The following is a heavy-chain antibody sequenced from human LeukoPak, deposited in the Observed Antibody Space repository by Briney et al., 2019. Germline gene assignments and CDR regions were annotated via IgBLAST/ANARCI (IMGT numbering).Heavy chain of an antibody. Sequence: GGSLRLSCAASGFTFSSYAMSWVRQAPGKGLEWVSAISGSGGSTYYADSVKGRFTISRDNSKHTMYLQMNSLRAEDTAGYYCAKGDYDSSGPLNYYFDYWGQGTLVTVSS. V-gene: IGHV3-23*01. CDR2: ISGSGGST. CDR1: GFTFSSYA. D-gene: IGHD3-22*01. CDR3: AKGDYDSSGPLNYYFDY. J-gene: IGHJ4*02.